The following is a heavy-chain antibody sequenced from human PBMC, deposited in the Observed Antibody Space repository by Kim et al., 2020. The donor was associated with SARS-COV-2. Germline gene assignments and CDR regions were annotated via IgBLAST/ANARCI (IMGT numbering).Heavy chain of an antibody. CDR1: GGIFSSYA. Sequence: SVKVSCKASGGIFSSYAISWVRQAPGQGLEWMGGIIPIFGTANYAQKFQGRVTITADESTSTAYMELSSLRSEDTAVYYCARALWLNVNHYYYYYGMDVWGQGTTVTVSS. D-gene: IGHD2-8*01. CDR3: ARALWLNVNHYYYYYGMDV. J-gene: IGHJ6*02. CDR2: IIPIFGTA. V-gene: IGHV1-69*13.